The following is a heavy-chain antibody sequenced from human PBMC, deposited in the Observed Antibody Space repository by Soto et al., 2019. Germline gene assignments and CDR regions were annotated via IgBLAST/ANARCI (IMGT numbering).Heavy chain of an antibody. Sequence: QVQLMQSGAEVKKPGASVKVSCKASGDTFTDYYIHWVRQAPGQGLEWMGTVNPSGGHTTYAQHLLGRVTXTXXXSXXTLYMELTSLTSADTAIYYCARGGHVVVVTAALDYWGQGTLVTVSS. CDR3: ARGGHVVVVTAALDY. CDR2: VNPSGGHT. CDR1: GDTFTDYY. J-gene: IGHJ4*02. V-gene: IGHV1-46*04. D-gene: IGHD2-21*02.